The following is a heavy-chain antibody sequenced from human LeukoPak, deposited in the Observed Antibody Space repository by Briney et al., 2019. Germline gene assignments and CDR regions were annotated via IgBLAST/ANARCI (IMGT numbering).Heavy chain of an antibody. V-gene: IGHV3-30*18. CDR2: ISYDGSNK. D-gene: IGHD3-22*01. CDR1: GFTFSSYW. Sequence: GGSLRLSCAASGFTFSSYWMSWVRQAPGKGLEWVAVISYDGSNKYYADSVKGRFTISRDNSKNTLYLQMNSLRAEDTAVYYCAKGDSSGYDGDYWGQGTLVTVSS. J-gene: IGHJ4*02. CDR3: AKGDSSGYDGDY.